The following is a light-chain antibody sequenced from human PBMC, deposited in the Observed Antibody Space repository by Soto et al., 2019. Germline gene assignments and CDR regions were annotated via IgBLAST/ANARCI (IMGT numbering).Light chain of an antibody. CDR2: YAS. V-gene: IGKV3-15*01. J-gene: IGKJ5*01. CDR3: QQYNHWPPIT. CDR1: QSVSNN. Sequence: EIMMTQSPDTLSVSPGERATLSCRASQSVSNNVAWYQQKPGQAPRLLMYYASNRATGIPARFSGSGSGTEFTLTITSLQSEDFAFYYCQQYNHWPPITFVQGTLLEIK.